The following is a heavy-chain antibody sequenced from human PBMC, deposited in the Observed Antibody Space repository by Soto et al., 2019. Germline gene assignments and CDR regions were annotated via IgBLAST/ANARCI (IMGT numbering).Heavy chain of an antibody. CDR1: GGSISSGDYY. J-gene: IGHJ3*02. Sequence: QVQLQESGPGLVKPSQTLSLTCTVSGGSISSGDYYWTWIRQFPGQGLEWIGYIYYSGNTHYNPSLRSRLSMSVDTSMNQFSLNLTSVTAADTAVYYCARDLLTTGGEAFDIWGQGTMVTVSS. V-gene: IGHV4-30-4*01. CDR3: ARDLLTTGGEAFDI. CDR2: IYYSGNT. D-gene: IGHD3-16*01.